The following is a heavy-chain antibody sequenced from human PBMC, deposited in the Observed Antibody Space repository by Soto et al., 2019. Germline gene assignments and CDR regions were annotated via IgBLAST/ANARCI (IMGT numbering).Heavy chain of an antibody. CDR3: AKSTTVVTPLGY. D-gene: IGHD4-17*01. Sequence: GGSLRLSCAASGFTFSSYGMHWVRQAPGKGLEWVAVISYDGSNKYYADSVKGRFTISRDNSKNTLYLQMNSLRAEDTAVYYCAKSTTVVTPLGYWGQGTLVTVSS. CDR1: GFTFSSYG. V-gene: IGHV3-30*18. CDR2: ISYDGSNK. J-gene: IGHJ4*02.